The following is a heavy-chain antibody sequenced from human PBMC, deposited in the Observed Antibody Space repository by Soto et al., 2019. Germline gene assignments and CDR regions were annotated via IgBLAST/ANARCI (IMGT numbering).Heavy chain of an antibody. CDR1: GGSISSGGYY. J-gene: IGHJ4*02. CDR3: AREGGYCTNGVFYTIDY. V-gene: IGHV4-31*01. D-gene: IGHD2-8*01. Sequence: SETLSLACTVSGGSISSGGYYWSWIRQHPPKGLEGIGYIYYSGSTYHNPSLKSPVTISVDTSKNQFSLKLSSVTAANTAVYYCAREGGYCTNGVFYTIDYWGQGTLVTVSS. CDR2: IYYSGST.